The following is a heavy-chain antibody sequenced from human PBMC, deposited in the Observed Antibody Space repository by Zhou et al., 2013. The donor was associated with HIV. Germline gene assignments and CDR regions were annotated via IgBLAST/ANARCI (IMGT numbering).Heavy chain of an antibody. J-gene: IGHJ3*02. CDR1: GYAFTTYY. CDR3: NRGMQRWVNDAFDI. V-gene: IGHV1-46*03. D-gene: IGHD1-1*01. Sequence: VQLVQSGPQMRQPGASLNISCKASGYAFTTYYIHWVRQAPGQGLEWMGLINPGIGTTYYAEKFQGRVTMTRDTSTNTVNMQLGTLTSEDTAVYFCNRGMQRWVNDAFDIWGQGTMVTVSS. CDR2: INPGIGTT.